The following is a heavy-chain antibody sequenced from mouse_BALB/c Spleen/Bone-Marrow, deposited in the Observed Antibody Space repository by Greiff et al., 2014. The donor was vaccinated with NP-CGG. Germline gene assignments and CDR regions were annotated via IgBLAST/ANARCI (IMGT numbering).Heavy chain of an antibody. CDR2: INPSNDTR. D-gene: IGHD1-2*01. J-gene: IGHJ1*01. Sequence: VQLQESGAELVKPGASVKLSCRLSGYTFTNYFVYWVKQRPGQGLEWIGEINPSNDTRNFNEKFKSKATLTVDKSSSTAYMQLSSLTSEDSAVYYCTRSGYYGYGWYFDVWGAGTTVTVSS. CDR3: TRSGYYGYGWYFDV. CDR1: GYTFTNYF. V-gene: IGHV1S81*02.